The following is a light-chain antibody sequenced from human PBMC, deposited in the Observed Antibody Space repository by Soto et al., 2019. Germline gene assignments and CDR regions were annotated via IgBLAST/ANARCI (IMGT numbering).Light chain of an antibody. Sequence: PGDRATLSWRSSQSAYSSYLSWYQQKPGQARRLLIYGASNRATGIPDRFSGSGSGTDFTLTISGLEPEDFAVYYCQQYGTSLFTFGGGTRVDIK. CDR1: QSAYSSY. CDR2: GAS. V-gene: IGKV3-20*01. CDR3: QQYGTSLFT. J-gene: IGKJ4*01.